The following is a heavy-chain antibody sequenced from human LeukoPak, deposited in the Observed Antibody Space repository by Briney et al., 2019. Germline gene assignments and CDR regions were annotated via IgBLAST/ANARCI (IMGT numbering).Heavy chain of an antibody. J-gene: IGHJ6*02. D-gene: IGHD3-3*01. Sequence: PSETLSLTCAAYGGSFSGYYWSWIRQPPGKGLEWIGEINHSGSTNYNPSLKSRVTISVDTSKNQFSLKLSSVTAADTAVYYCARNDFWSGLDYYGMDVWGQGTTVTVSS. CDR2: INHSGST. CDR1: GGSFSGYY. V-gene: IGHV4-34*01. CDR3: ARNDFWSGLDYYGMDV.